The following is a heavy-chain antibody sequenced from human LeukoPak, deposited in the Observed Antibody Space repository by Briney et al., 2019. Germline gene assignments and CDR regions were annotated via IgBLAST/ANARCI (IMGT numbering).Heavy chain of an antibody. Sequence: GGSLRLSCAASGFTFSNYAMSWVRQAPGKGLEWVAGISGTGGSTHYADSVKGRFTISRDNSKNTVYLQMNSLRAEDTAVYYCAKDPRSSVLRYFDWLLSGSYFDYWGQGTLVTVSS. J-gene: IGHJ4*02. CDR2: ISGTGGST. CDR1: GFTFSNYA. CDR3: AKDPRSSVLRYFDWLLSGSYFDY. D-gene: IGHD3-9*01. V-gene: IGHV3-23*01.